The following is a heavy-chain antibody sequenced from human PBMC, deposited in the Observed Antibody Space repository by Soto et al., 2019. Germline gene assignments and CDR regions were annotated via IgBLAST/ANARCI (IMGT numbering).Heavy chain of an antibody. CDR2: IRQDGSEK. CDR3: EIECGPEDLCGALDI. V-gene: IGHV3-7*01. CDR1: GFIFSSYW. D-gene: IGHD2-2*01. J-gene: IGHJ3*02. Sequence: EVQLVESGGGLVQPGGSLRLSCSASGFIFSSYWMNWVRQAPGKGLEWVANIRQDGSEKYYVDSVKGRFTISRDNANSMYLEMNSQRAEDAAVYYCEIECGPEDLCGALDIWGQGTMVTVSS.